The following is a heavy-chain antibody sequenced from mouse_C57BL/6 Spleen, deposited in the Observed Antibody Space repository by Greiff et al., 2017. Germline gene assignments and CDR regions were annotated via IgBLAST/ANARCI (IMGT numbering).Heavy chain of an antibody. CDR1: GYTFTGYW. V-gene: IGHV1-9*01. J-gene: IGHJ2*01. CDR2: ILPGSGST. D-gene: IGHD1-1*01. Sequence: VQLQQSGAELMKPGASVKLSCKATGYTFTGYWIEWVKQRPGHGLEWIGEILPGSGSTNYNEKFKGKATFTADTSSNTAYMQLSSLTTEYSAIYYCARKITTVLAPYYFDYWGQGTTLTVSA. CDR3: ARKITTVLAPYYFDY.